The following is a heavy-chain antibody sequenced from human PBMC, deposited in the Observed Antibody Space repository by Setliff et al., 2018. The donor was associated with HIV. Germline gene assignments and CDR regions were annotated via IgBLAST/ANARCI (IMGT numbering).Heavy chain of an antibody. CDR1: GGSMSSYY. Sequence: SETLSLTCTISGGSMSSYYWSWIRQPAGKGLEWIGRVLTSGSTHYNPSLRSRVTISLDTSRNQISLTMTSVTAADTAVYYCARDGFPDSTWRPTDLWGQGTLVTVSS. V-gene: IGHV4-4*07. CDR2: VLTSGST. CDR3: ARDGFPDSTWRPTDL. D-gene: IGHD6-13*01. J-gene: IGHJ5*02.